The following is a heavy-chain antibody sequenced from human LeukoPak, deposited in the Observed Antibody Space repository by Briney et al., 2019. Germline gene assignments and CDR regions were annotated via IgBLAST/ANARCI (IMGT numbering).Heavy chain of an antibody. Sequence: SVTVSCKASGGTFSSYAISGVRQAPGQGLEWMGGIFPIFGTANYAQRFQGGVTLTTDESTSTANLELSSVRSEDTAVYYWGRAMVRGVFDYWGQGPLVTVSS. CDR1: GGTFSSYA. V-gene: IGHV1-69*05. CDR3: GRAMVRGVFDY. D-gene: IGHD3-10*01. CDR2: IFPIFGTA. J-gene: IGHJ4*02.